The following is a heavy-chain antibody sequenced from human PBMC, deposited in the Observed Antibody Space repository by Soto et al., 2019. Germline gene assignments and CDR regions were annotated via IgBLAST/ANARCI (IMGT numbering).Heavy chain of an antibody. CDR3: ARALDYYGSGSQTDYYYYGMDV. Sequence: SETLSLTCAVYGGSFSGYYWSWIRQPPGKGLEWIGEINHSGSTNYNPSLKSRVTISVDTSKNQFSLKLSSVTAADTAVYYCARALDYYGSGSQTDYYYYGMDVWGQGTTVTVSS. CDR1: GGSFSGYY. V-gene: IGHV4-34*01. D-gene: IGHD3-10*01. CDR2: INHSGST. J-gene: IGHJ6*02.